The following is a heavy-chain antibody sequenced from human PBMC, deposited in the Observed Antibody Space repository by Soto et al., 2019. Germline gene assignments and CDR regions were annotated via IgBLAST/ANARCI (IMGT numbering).Heavy chain of an antibody. CDR2: IYYSGST. D-gene: IGHD6-6*01. CDR3: ARAAVATRCFEF. V-gene: IGHV4-59*01. J-gene: IGHJ1*01. Sequence: SETLSLTCTVSGGSISSYYWSWIRQPPGKGLEWIGYIYYSGSTNYNPSLKSRVTISVDTSKNQFSLKLSSVTAADTAVYYCARAAVATRCFEFWGQGALVTVS. CDR1: GGSISSYY.